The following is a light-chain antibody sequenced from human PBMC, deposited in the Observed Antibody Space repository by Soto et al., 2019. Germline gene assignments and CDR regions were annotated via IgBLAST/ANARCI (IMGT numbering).Light chain of an antibody. CDR2: DVS. CDR3: CSYAGSYCYV. CDR1: SSDVGGYNY. J-gene: IGLJ1*01. Sequence: QSALTQPRSVSGSPGQSVTISCTGTSSDVGGYNYVSWYQQHPGKAPKLMIYDVSKRPSGVPDRFSGSKPGNTASLTISGLQAEDEADYYCCSYAGSYCYVFGTGTKVTVL. V-gene: IGLV2-11*01.